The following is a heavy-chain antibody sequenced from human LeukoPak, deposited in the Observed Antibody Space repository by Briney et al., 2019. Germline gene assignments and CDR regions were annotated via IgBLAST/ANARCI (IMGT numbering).Heavy chain of an antibody. Sequence: TSETLSLTCTVSGGSISSSSYYWGWIRQPPGKGLEWIGSIYYSGSTYYNPSLKSQVSISIDTSKNQFSLRLTSVTAADTAVYYCARQTGSGLFILPGGQGTLVTVSS. J-gene: IGHJ4*02. CDR2: IYYSGST. D-gene: IGHD3/OR15-3a*01. CDR1: GGSISSSSYY. CDR3: ARQTGSGLFILP. V-gene: IGHV4-39*01.